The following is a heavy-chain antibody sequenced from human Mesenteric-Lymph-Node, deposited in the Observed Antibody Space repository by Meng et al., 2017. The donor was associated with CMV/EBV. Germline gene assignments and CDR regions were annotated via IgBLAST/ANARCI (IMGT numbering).Heavy chain of an antibody. CDR3: ARLPYDYVWGSYRPYHFDY. J-gene: IGHJ4*02. D-gene: IGHD3-16*02. CDR1: FQTYA. Sequence: FQTYARRWVSEAPGKGLEWVSTIGGSGAITYYADSVKGRFTISRDNSENTVYLQMSSLGAEDTAVYYCARLPYDYVWGSYRPYHFDYWGRGTLVTVSS. V-gene: IGHV3-23*01. CDR2: IGGSGAIT.